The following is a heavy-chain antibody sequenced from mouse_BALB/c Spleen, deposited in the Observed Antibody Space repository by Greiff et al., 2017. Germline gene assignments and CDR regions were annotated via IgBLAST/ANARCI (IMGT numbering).Heavy chain of an antibody. V-gene: IGHV7-3*02. J-gene: IGHJ4*01. D-gene: IGHD1-2*01. Sequence: EVMLVESGGGLVQPGGSLRLSCATSGFTFTDYYMSWVRQPPGKALEWLGFIRNKANGYTTEYRASVKGRFTIARDNSQSILYLQMNTLRAEDSATYDCARDIDHYYGPAMDYWGQGTSVTVSS. CDR3: ARDIDHYYGPAMDY. CDR2: IRNKANGYTT. CDR1: GFTFTDYY.